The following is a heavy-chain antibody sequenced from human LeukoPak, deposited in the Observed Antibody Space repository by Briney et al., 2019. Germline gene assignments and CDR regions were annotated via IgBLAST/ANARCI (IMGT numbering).Heavy chain of an antibody. CDR1: GGSISSYY. J-gene: IGHJ3*02. V-gene: IGHV4-4*09. CDR3: ARPFKRPSDAFDI. Sequence: SETLSLTCTVSGGSISSYYWSWIRQPPGKGLEWIGYIDNSGSTNYNPSLKSRVTISVDASKNQFSLKLSSVTAADTAMYYCARPFKRPSDAFDIWGQGTMVTVSS. CDR2: IDNSGST.